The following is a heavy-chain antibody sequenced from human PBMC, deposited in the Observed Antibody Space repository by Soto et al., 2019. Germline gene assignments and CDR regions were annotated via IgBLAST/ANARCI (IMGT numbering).Heavy chain of an antibody. CDR2: INHSGST. V-gene: IGHV4-34*01. J-gene: IGHJ5*02. Sequence: QVQLQQWGAGLLKPSETLSLTCAVYGGSFSGYYWSWIRQPPGKGLEWIGEINHSGSTNYNPSLKSRVTIAVDTSKNQFSLKLSSVTAADTAVYYCAAHIAAEGTNWFDPWGQGTLVTVSS. CDR3: AAHIAAEGTNWFDP. CDR1: GGSFSGYY. D-gene: IGHD6-13*01.